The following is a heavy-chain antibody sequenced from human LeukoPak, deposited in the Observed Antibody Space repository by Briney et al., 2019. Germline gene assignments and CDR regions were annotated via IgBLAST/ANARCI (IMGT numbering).Heavy chain of an antibody. CDR2: ISWDGSRT. V-gene: IGHV3-43*01. CDR1: GFMFEEDI. J-gene: IGHJ4*02. CDR3: VRQKSNGGGSLDL. Sequence: QSGGSLRLSCAASGFMFEEDIMHWVRQVPGKGLEWVSFISWDGSRTYYVDSVKGRFTVSRDNSKNSLYLQMTSLRSEDSALYHCVRQKSNGGGSLDLWGQGTLVIVSS. D-gene: IGHD2-8*01.